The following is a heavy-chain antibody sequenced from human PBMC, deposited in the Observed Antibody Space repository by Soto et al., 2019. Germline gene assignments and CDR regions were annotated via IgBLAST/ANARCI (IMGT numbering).Heavy chain of an antibody. Sequence: QVQLQQWGAGLLKPSETLSLTCAVYGGSFSGYYWTWIRQPPGKGLEWIGEINHSGSTNYNPPLKSRVTISVDTSENRFSLTLSSVTDADTAVYYCARCYGRNFYYWGQGTLVTVSS. J-gene: IGHJ4*02. D-gene: IGHD2-2*01. CDR1: GGSFSGYY. V-gene: IGHV4-34*01. CDR3: ARCYGRNFYY. CDR2: INHSGST.